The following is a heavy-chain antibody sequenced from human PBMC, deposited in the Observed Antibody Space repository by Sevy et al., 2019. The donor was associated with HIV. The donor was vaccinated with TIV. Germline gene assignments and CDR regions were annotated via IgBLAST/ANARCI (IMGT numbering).Heavy chain of an antibody. CDR2: ISGLSNYI. CDR3: ARGASSGWDYFDY. V-gene: IGHV3-21*01. D-gene: IGHD6-19*01. Sequence: GGSPRLSCAASGFTFSNYNINWVRQAPGKGLEWVSYISGLSNYIYYADSLGGRFTISRDNAKNSVYLQMNSLRTEDTAVYYSARGASSGWDYFDYWGQRTLVTVSS. CDR1: GFTFSNYN. J-gene: IGHJ4*02.